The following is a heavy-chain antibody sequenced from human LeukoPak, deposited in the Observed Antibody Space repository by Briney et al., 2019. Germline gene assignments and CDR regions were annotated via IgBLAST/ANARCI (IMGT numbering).Heavy chain of an antibody. D-gene: IGHD1-26*01. V-gene: IGHV3-23*01. J-gene: IGHJ4*02. CDR1: GFTFSTYA. CDR3: ARSLGATGEFDY. CDR2: ISGSGGGT. Sequence: GGSLRLSCAASGFTFSTYAMSWVRQAPGKGLEWLSAISGSGGGTYYADSVRGRFTISRDISKNTLFLQMNSLRAEDTAVYYCARSLGATGEFDYWGQGTLVTVSS.